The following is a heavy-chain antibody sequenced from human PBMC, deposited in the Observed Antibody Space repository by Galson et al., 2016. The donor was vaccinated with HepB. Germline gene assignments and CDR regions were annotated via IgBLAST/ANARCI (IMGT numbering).Heavy chain of an antibody. D-gene: IGHD2-15*01. CDR2: INHSGST. V-gene: IGHV4-34*01. J-gene: IGHJ3*02. CDR3: AREVVVVAAPWAFDI. Sequence: PPGKGLEWIGEINHSGSTNYNPSLKSRVTISVDTSNNRFSLKLSSVTAADTAVYYCAREVVVVAAPWAFDIWGQGTMVTVSS.